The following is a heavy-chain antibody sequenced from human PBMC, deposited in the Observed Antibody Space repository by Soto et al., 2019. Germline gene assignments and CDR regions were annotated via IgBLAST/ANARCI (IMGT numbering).Heavy chain of an antibody. V-gene: IGHV1-8*01. CDR3: ASVWGGLIAGSRIFAC. CDR1: GYTFTSYD. J-gene: IGHJ4*02. Sequence: APGKVSCKSSGYTFTSYDINWVRQATGQGLEWMGWMNPNSGNTGYAQKFQGRVTMTRNTSISTAYMELSSLRSEDTAVYYCASVWGGLIAGSRIFACWGQGSLVTVSS. CDR2: MNPNSGNT. D-gene: IGHD2-8*01.